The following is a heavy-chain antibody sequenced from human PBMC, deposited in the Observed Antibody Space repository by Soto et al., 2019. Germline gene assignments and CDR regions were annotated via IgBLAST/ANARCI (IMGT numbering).Heavy chain of an antibody. CDR3: ARDVFGAVVTRLDV. CDR2: ISYDGSNK. Sequence: QVQLVESGGGVVQPGRSLRLSCAASGFTFSSYAMHWVRQAPGKGLEWVAVISYDGSNKYYADSVKGRFTISRDNSKNTLYLRMNSLRAEDTAVYYCARDVFGAVVTRLDVWGQGTTVTVSS. CDR1: GFTFSSYA. D-gene: IGHD2-21*02. V-gene: IGHV3-30-3*01. J-gene: IGHJ6*02.